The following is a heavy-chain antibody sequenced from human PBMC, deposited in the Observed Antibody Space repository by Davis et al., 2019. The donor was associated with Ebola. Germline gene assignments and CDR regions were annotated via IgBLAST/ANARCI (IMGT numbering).Heavy chain of an antibody. J-gene: IGHJ4*02. CDR2: IKQDGSEK. Sequence: PGGSLRLSCAASGFTFSGSAMHWVRQAPGKGLEWVANIKQDGSEKYYVDSVKGRFTISRDNAKNSLYLQMNSLRAEDTALYYCAKGTRGYSGYDYFDYWGQGTLVTVSS. CDR1: GFTFSGSA. CDR3: AKGTRGYSGYDYFDY. D-gene: IGHD5-12*01. V-gene: IGHV3-7*03.